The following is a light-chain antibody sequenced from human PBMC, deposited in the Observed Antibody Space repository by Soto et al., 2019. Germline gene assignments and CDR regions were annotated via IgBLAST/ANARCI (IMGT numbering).Light chain of an antibody. CDR3: SSYTASSTLV. CDR1: SSDVGGYNY. J-gene: IGLJ1*01. CDR2: EVG. Sequence: QSALTQPASVSGSPGQSITISCTGTSSDVGGYNYVSWYQQQPGKAPKIMIYEVGHRPSGVSNRFSGSKSGCTASLTISGLQAEDEADYYCSSYTASSTLVFGTGTKLTVL. V-gene: IGLV2-14*01.